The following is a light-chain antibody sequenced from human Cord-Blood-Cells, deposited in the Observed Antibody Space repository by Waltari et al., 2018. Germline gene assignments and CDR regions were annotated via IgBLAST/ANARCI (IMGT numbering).Light chain of an antibody. J-gene: IGLJ2*01. CDR1: SSDVGGSNY. CDR3: SSYTSSSTVV. Sequence: QSALTQPASVSGSPGQSITISCTGTSSDVGGSNYVSWYQQHPGKAPKLMIYDLSNRPSGVSNRFSGSKSGNTASLTISGLQAEDEADYYCSSYTSSSTVVFGGGTKLTVL. CDR2: DLS. V-gene: IGLV2-14*01.